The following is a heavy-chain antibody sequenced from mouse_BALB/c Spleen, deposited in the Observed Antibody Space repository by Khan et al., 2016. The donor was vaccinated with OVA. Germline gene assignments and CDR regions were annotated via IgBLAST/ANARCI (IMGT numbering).Heavy chain of an antibody. CDR1: GSSSTSYG. Sequence: QVQLKESGPGLVAPSQSLSITCTVSGSSSTSYGVSWARQTPGKGLEWLGVIWSDGNTNYHSSLKSRLTITQDNSKSQVLLKLNSLQTDDTATYYCAIIFYGYDWFAYWGQGTLVTVSA. CDR3: AIIFYGYDWFAY. CDR2: IWSDGNT. J-gene: IGHJ3*01. V-gene: IGHV2-3*01. D-gene: IGHD2-2*01.